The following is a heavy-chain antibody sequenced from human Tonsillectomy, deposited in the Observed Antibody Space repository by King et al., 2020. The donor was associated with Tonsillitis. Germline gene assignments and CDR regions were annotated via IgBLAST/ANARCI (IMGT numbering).Heavy chain of an antibody. CDR2: ISWNSGKI. V-gene: IGHV3-9*01. CDR1: GFTFDDYA. J-gene: IGHJ4*02. CDR3: AKDGWGSPDSWEYYFDN. Sequence: VQLVESGGGLEQPGRSLRLSCAASGFTFDDYAMHWVRQGPGKGLEWVSVISWNSGKIGYADSVRGRFTISRDNAKNSLYLQMNSLRAEDTALYYCAKDGWGSPDSWEYYFDNWGQGTLVTVSS. D-gene: IGHD3-16*01.